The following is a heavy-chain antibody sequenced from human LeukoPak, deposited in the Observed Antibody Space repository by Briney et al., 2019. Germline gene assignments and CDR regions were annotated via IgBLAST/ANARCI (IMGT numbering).Heavy chain of an antibody. D-gene: IGHD5-12*01. CDR2: ISGSGGST. V-gene: IGHV3-23*01. J-gene: IGHJ4*02. CDR3: AKGMGGATDFDY. CDR1: GFTFSSYA. Sequence: SGGSLRLSCAASGFTFSSYAMSWVRQAPGKGLEWVSAISGSGGSTYYADSVKGRFTISRDNSWNTLYLQMNSLRAEDTAVYYCAKGMGGATDFDYWGQGTLVTVSS.